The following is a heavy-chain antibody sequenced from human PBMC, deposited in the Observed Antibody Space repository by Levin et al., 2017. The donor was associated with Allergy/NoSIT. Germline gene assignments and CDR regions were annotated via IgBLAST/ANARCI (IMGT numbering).Heavy chain of an antibody. Sequence: GSLRLSCTASGFLFSSYWMHWVRQAPGKGLVWVSRINSDASYTSYVDSVKGRFTISRDNAKNTLYLQMNSLTVDDTAVYYCARDRDRTDYFDYWGQGTLVTVSS. D-gene: IGHD1-14*01. J-gene: IGHJ4*02. V-gene: IGHV3-74*01. CDR2: INSDASYT. CDR3: ARDRDRTDYFDY. CDR1: GFLFSSYW.